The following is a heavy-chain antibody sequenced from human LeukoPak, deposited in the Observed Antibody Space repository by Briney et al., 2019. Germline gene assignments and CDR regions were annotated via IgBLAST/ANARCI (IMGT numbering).Heavy chain of an antibody. J-gene: IGHJ4*02. CDR2: IYYSGST. D-gene: IGHD3-3*01. CDR1: GGSISSYY. CDR3: ARGFWSGYPSGRFDH. V-gene: IGHV4-59*01. Sequence: SSETLSLTCTASGGSISSYYWSWIRQPPGKGLEWIGYIYYSGSTNYNPSLKSRVTISVDTSKNQFSLKLSSVTAADTAVYYCARGFWSGYPSGRFDHWGQGTLVTVSS.